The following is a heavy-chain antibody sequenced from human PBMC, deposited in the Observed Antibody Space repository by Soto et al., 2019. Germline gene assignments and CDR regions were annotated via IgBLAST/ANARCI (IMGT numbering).Heavy chain of an antibody. CDR3: ARGDCTGAYCYSWPFNYGVDV. V-gene: IGHV3-33*08. Sequence: GGSLRLSCTTSGFTFSTYGMYGVRQAPGKGLEWVAIIWYDGSNKYYGDSVKGRFTISRDNSKNTLYLQMNSLRAEDTALYYCARGDCTGAYCYSWPFNYGVDVWGQGTTVTVPS. CDR1: GFTFSTYG. J-gene: IGHJ6*02. CDR2: IWYDGSNK. D-gene: IGHD2-15*01.